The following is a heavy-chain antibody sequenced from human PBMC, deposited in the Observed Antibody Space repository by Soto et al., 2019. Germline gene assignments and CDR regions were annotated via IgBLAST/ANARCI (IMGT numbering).Heavy chain of an antibody. CDR1: GFAFSTYE. V-gene: IGHV3-48*03. CDR3: ARDGVALSGGAMDV. J-gene: IGHJ6*02. D-gene: IGHD2-15*01. Sequence: EVQLVESGGGLVQPGGSLRLSCSASGFAFSTYEMNWVRQAPGKGLEWVSYISATGNTLYYVDSVKGRFTISRDNAKNSLYLPMNNLRVEDTAIYYCARDGVALSGGAMDVWGQGTTVTVSS. CDR2: ISATGNTL.